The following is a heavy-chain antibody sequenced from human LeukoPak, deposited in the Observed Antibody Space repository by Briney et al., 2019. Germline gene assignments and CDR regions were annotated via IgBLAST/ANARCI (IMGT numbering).Heavy chain of an antibody. CDR1: GYSISSGYF. V-gene: IGHV4-38-2*02. Sequence: SETLSLTCSISGYSISSGYFWGWIRQPPGKGLEWIGNIHHDGITYYNPSLRSRVTISLDPSKNQFSLKLTSVAAADTALYHCARVHYYDASDYSTSNWFDPWGQGTLVTVSS. CDR2: IHHDGIT. CDR3: ARVHYYDASDYSTSNWFDP. J-gene: IGHJ5*02. D-gene: IGHD3-22*01.